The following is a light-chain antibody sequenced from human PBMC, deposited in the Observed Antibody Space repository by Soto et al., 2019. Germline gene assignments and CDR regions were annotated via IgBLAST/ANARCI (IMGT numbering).Light chain of an antibody. CDR1: EGISSN. J-gene: IGKJ2*01. Sequence: EIVMTQSPATLSVSPGERVILSCRASEGISSNLAWYQHVPGQAPRLLMYAASTRATDVPARFSGSGSGTEFTLTISSLQSEDFAVYYCQQYNSWLSSTQYTFGQGTKVDIK. V-gene: IGKV3-15*01. CDR3: QQYNSWLSSTQYT. CDR2: AAS.